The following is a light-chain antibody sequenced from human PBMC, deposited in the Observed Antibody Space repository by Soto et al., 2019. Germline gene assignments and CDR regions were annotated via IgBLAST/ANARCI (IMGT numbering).Light chain of an antibody. CDR3: ISYTGSNRV. J-gene: IGLJ1*01. CDR2: GVS. Sequence: QSVLTRPASVSGSPGQSITISCSGTRSDIGSYNYVAWYQQFPGKTPKILIYGVSNRPSGVSSRFSGSKSGNTASLTISGLQAEDESDYYCISYTGSNRVFGTGTKVTVL. V-gene: IGLV2-14*01. CDR1: RSDIGSYNY.